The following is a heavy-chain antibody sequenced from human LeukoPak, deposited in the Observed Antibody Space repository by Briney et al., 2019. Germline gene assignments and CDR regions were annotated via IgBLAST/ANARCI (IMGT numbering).Heavy chain of an antibody. D-gene: IGHD6-6*01. CDR3: ASLFLCYGCSSSSDSFNI. CDR2: INSDGSRT. Sequence: PGGSLRLSCEASGFTFSRYWMHWVRQAPGKGLVWVSRINSDGSRTTYADSVKGRFTISRDNAKNKLYLQMNSLRAEATAVYYCASLFLCYGCSSSSDSFNIWGQGKMVTVSS. J-gene: IGHJ3*02. V-gene: IGHV3-74*01. CDR1: GFTFSRYW.